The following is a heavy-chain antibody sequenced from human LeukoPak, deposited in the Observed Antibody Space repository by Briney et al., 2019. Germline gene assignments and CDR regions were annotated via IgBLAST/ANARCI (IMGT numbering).Heavy chain of an antibody. V-gene: IGHV1-69*05. CDR1: GGTFSSYA. CDR3: ARGSVPTSGKNRDGHRGYFDY. D-gene: IGHD5-24*01. CDR2: IIPIFGTA. Sequence: SVKVSCKASGGTFSSYAISWVRQAPGQGLEWMGGIIPIFGTANYAQKFQGRVTITTDESTSTAYMAMSSLRSEDTAVYYCARGSVPTSGKNRDGHRGYFDYWGQGTLVTVSS. J-gene: IGHJ4*02.